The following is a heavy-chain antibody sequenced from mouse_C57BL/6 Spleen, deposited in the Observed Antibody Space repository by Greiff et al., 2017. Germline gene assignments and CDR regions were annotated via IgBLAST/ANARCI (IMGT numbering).Heavy chain of an antibody. Sequence: VQLQQSGPELVKPGASVKIPCKASGYTFTDYNMDWVKQSHGKSLEWIGDINPNNGGTIYNQKFKGKATLTVDKSSSTAYMELRSLTSEDTAVYYCARGYDGYYAWFAYWGQGTLVTVSA. CDR2: INPNNGGT. J-gene: IGHJ3*01. CDR3: ARGYDGYYAWFAY. V-gene: IGHV1-18*01. CDR1: GYTFTDYN. D-gene: IGHD2-3*01.